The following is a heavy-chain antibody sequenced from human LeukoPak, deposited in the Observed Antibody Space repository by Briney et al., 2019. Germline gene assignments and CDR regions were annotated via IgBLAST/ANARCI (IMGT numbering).Heavy chain of an antibody. CDR3: ASPDRTGDWYFDL. J-gene: IGHJ2*01. V-gene: IGHV4-30-4*08. D-gene: IGHD1-14*01. Sequence: SQTLSLTCTVSGGSISSSDSYWSWIRQPPGKGVEWIGYIYYSGSTYYNPSLKSRVSMSVDTSRNQFSLKLSSVTAADTAVYYCASPDRTGDWYFDLWGRGTLVTVSS. CDR1: GGSISSSDSY. CDR2: IYYSGST.